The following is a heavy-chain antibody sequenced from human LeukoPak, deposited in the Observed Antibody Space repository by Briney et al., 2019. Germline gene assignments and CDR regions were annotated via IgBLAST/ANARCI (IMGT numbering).Heavy chain of an antibody. CDR1: GYSFTSYW. Sequence: GESLKISCKGSGYSFTSYWTAWVRQMPGKGLEWMGIIYPDDSDTRYSPSFQGQVTISADKSISTAYLQWSSLKASDTALYYCARPRNYDSSGYLETWGQGTLVTVSS. CDR3: ARPRNYDSSGYLET. V-gene: IGHV5-51*01. D-gene: IGHD3-22*01. J-gene: IGHJ4*02. CDR2: IYPDDSDT.